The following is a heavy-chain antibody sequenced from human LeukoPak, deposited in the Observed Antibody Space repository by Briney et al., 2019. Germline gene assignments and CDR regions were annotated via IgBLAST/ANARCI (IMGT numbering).Heavy chain of an antibody. CDR1: GFTFDDYA. V-gene: IGHV3-9*03. Sequence: GRSLRLSCAASGFTFDDYAMHWVRQAPGKGLEWVSGISWNSGSIGYADSVKGRFTISRDNAKNSLYLQMNSLRAEDMALYYCARGSTGFDYWGQGTLVTVSS. J-gene: IGHJ4*02. CDR3: ARGSTGFDY. CDR2: ISWNSGSI. D-gene: IGHD3-10*01.